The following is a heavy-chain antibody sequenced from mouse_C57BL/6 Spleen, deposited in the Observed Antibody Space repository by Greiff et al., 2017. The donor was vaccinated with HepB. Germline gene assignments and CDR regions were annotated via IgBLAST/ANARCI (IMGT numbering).Heavy chain of an antibody. CDR2: IYPGSGST. Sequence: VQLQQPGAELVKPGASVKMSCKASGYTFTSYWITWVKPRPGQGLEWIGDIYPGSGSTNYNEKLKSKATLTVDTSSSTAYMQLSSLTSEDSAVYYCARRGGYAMDYWGQGTSVTVSS. D-gene: IGHD1-1*02. V-gene: IGHV1-55*01. CDR1: GYTFTSYW. J-gene: IGHJ4*01. CDR3: ARRGGYAMDY.